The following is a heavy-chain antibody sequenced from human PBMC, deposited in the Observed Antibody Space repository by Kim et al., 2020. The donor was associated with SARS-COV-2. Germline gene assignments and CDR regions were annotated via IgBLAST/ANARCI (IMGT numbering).Heavy chain of an antibody. J-gene: IGHJ4*02. CDR2: INHSGST. CDR3: ARGSWRGSYNY. D-gene: IGHD3-16*01. Sequence: SETLSLTCAVYGGSFSGYYWSWIRQPPGKGLEWIGEINHSGSTNYNPSLKSRVTISVDTSKNQFSLKLSSVTAADTAVYYCARGSWRGSYNYWGQGTLVTVSS. CDR1: GGSFSGYY. V-gene: IGHV4-34*01.